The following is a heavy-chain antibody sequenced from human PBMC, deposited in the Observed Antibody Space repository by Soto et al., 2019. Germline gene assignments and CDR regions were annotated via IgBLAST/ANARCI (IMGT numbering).Heavy chain of an antibody. CDR1: GYTFTSYY. D-gene: IGHD3-3*01. Sequence: ASVKVSCKASGYTFTSYYMHCVRQAPGQVLEWMGIINPSGGSTSYAQKFQGRVTMTRDTSTSTVYMELSSLRSEDTAVYYCTRTYYDFWSGYIRAAGMDVWGQGTTVTVSS. CDR3: TRTYYDFWSGYIRAAGMDV. CDR2: INPSGGST. V-gene: IGHV1-46*01. J-gene: IGHJ6*02.